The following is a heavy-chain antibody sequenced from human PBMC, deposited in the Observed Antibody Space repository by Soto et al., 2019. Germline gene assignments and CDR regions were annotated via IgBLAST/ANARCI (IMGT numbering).Heavy chain of an antibody. Sequence: SGFTFSSYGMHWVRQAPGKGLAWVAVISYDGSNKYYADSVKGRFTISRDDSKNTLYLQINNLKTEDTGVYYCTTPDLVASGDTWGQGTMVTVSS. V-gene: IGHV3-33*05. J-gene: IGHJ3*02. CDR1: GFTFSSYG. CDR3: TTPDLVASGDT. CDR2: ISYDGSNK. D-gene: IGHD2-8*02.